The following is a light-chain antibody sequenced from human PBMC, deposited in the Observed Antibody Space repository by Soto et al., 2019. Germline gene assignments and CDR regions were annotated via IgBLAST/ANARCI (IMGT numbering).Light chain of an antibody. J-gene: IGKJ5*01. CDR1: QDISTY. V-gene: IGKV1-39*01. Sequence: DVQLTQSPSFLSASVGDRVTITFRASQDISTYLAWYQQKPGKAPKLLIYAASSLQSGVPSRFSGSGSGTDFTLTISSLQPEDFATYYCQQSYSILITFGQGTRLEI. CDR3: QQSYSILIT. CDR2: AAS.